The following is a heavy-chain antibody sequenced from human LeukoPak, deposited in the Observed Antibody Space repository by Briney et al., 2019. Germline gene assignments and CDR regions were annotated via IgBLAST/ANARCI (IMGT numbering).Heavy chain of an antibody. D-gene: IGHD4-23*01. CDR2: INPSGGST. V-gene: IGHV1-46*01. J-gene: IGHJ2*01. CDR1: GYTFTSYY. Sequence: ASVKVSCKASGYTFTSYYMHWVRRAPGQGLEWMGIINPSGGSTSYAQKFQGRVTMTRDTSTSTVYMELSSLRSEDTAVYYCARDRGTVVTHWYFDLWGRGTLVTVSS. CDR3: ARDRGTVVTHWYFDL.